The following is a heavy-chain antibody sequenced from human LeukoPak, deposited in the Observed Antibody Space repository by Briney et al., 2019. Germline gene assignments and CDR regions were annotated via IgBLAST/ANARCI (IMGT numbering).Heavy chain of an antibody. D-gene: IGHD2-2*02. CDR2: ISSSGSTI. CDR1: GFTFSNFE. V-gene: IGHV3-48*03. J-gene: IGHJ4*02. CDR3: SAVVPTAIGSSFDY. Sequence: QPGGSLRLSCAASGFTFSNFEMNWVRQAPGKGLEWVSYISSSGSTIYYADSVKGRFTTSRDNAMNSLYLQMHSLRAEDTAVYYCSAVVPTAIGSSFDYWGQGTLVTVSS.